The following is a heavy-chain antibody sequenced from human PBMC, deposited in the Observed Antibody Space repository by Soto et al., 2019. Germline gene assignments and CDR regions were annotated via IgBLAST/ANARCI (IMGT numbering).Heavy chain of an antibody. CDR1: GGSISNYY. CDR3: ARGGQDFWSGPFDY. J-gene: IGHJ4*02. CDR2: IDTSGST. Sequence: SETLSLTCTVSGGSISNYYCNWTRQPAGKGLEWIGRIDTSGSTNYNPSLKSRVTMSVDTSKQEFSLKLSSVTAADTALYYCARGGQDFWSGPFDYWGRGALVTVSS. V-gene: IGHV4-4*07. D-gene: IGHD3-3*01.